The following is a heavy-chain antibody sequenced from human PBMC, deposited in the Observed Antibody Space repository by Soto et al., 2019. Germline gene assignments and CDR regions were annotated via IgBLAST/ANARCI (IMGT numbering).Heavy chain of an antibody. CDR2: IYYSGST. CDR3: ARETRLLWFGELSGDYYYGMDV. CDR1: GGSISSGGYY. J-gene: IGHJ6*02. D-gene: IGHD3-10*01. Sequence: PSETLSLTCTVSGGSISSGGYYWSWIRQHPGKGLEWIGYIYYSGSTYYNPSLKSRVTISVDTSKNQFSLKLSSVTAADTAVYYCARETRLLWFGELSGDYYYGMDVWGQGTTVTGSS. V-gene: IGHV4-31*03.